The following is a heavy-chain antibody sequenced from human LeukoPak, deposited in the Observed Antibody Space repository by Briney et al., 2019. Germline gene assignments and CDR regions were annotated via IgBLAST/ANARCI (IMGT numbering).Heavy chain of an antibody. CDR2: IFYSGST. D-gene: IGHD6-6*01. J-gene: IGHJ2*01. CDR3: ARDLESSSSWYFDL. Sequence: SETLSLTCTVSGGSISSGDYYWSWIRQPPGKGLEWIGHIFYSGSTYYNPSLQSRVTISVDTSKNQFSLRLRSVTAADTAVYYCARDLESSSSWYFDLWGRGTLVTVSS. V-gene: IGHV4-30-4*08. CDR1: GGSISSGDYY.